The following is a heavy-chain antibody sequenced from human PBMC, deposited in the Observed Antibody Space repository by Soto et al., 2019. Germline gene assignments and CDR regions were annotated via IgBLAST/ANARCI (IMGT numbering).Heavy chain of an antibody. J-gene: IGHJ5*02. Sequence: PGWSLRLSCAASGFTFSSYSMNWVRQAPGKGLERVSSISSSGSDTYYADSVKGRFTISRDNARNTLYLQMNSLRAEDTAVYYCASGSGSYPKYNWFDPWGQGTLVTVSS. CDR1: GFTFSSYS. V-gene: IGHV3-21*04. CDR3: ASGSGSYPKYNWFDP. D-gene: IGHD3-10*01. CDR2: ISSSGSDT.